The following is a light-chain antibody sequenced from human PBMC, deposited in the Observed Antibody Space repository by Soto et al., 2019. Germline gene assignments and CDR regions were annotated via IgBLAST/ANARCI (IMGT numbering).Light chain of an antibody. V-gene: IGKV1-39*01. J-gene: IGKJ4*01. Sequence: DIQMTQSPSSLSASVGDRVTITCRASQTIGRYLNWYQQKEGKAPTVLIYAASILQSGVPPRFSGSASGTEFTLTISSLQPEDFATYYCQQSYSTPLTFGGGTQVEI. CDR2: AAS. CDR1: QTIGRY. CDR3: QQSYSTPLT.